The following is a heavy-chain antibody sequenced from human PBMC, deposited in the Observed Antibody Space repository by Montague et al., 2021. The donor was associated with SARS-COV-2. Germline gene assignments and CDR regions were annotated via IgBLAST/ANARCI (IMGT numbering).Heavy chain of an antibody. J-gene: IGHJ4*02. D-gene: IGHD3-10*01. Sequence: SETLSLTCTVSAGSINNYYLSWIRQSAGKGLEWIGRIYPSGDTNYNPSLKSRVTVSVDTSKSQFSLNLNSLTVADTAVYYCASSYGSGYYGFDYWGQGIPVTVSS. CDR1: AGSINNYY. V-gene: IGHV4-4*07. CDR3: ASSYGSGYYGFDY. CDR2: IYPSGDT.